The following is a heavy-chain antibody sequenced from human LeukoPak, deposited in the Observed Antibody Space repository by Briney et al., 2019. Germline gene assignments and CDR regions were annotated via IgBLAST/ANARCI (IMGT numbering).Heavy chain of an antibody. V-gene: IGHV3-23*01. CDR2: ISGSGGST. Sequence: GGSLRLSCAASGFTFSSYAMSWVRQAPGKGLEWVSAISGSGGSTYYADSVKGRFTISRDNSKNTLYLQMNSLRAEDTAVYYCARVPVRDGYNLDYYYYMDVWGKGTTVTISS. D-gene: IGHD5-24*01. CDR3: ARVPVRDGYNLDYYYYMDV. J-gene: IGHJ6*03. CDR1: GFTFSSYA.